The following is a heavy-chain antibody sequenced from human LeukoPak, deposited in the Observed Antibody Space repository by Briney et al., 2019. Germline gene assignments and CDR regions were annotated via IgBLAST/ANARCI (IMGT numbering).Heavy chain of an antibody. CDR3: ATVEYVWSGRFDY. J-gene: IGHJ4*02. V-gene: IGHV4-34*01. D-gene: IGHD3-3*01. CDR1: GGSFSGYY. CDR2: INHSGST. Sequence: SETLSLTCAVYGGSFSGYYWSWIRQPPGKGLEWIGEINHSGSTNYNPSLKSRVTISVDTSKNQFSLKLSSVTAAGTAVYYCATVEYVWSGRFDYWGQGTLVTVSS.